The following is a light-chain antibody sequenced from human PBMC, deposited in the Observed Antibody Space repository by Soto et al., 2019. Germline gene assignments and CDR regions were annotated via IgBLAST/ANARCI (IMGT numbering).Light chain of an antibody. Sequence: EIVMTQSPATLSVSPGERATLSCRASQTVSTSLAWYQQKPGQAPRLLIYGASTRASGVPARFSGSGSGTEFTLTISSLQSEDSAVYYCHQYNNWWTFG. CDR3: HQYNNWWT. CDR1: QTVSTS. CDR2: GAS. J-gene: IGKJ1*01. V-gene: IGKV3-15*01.